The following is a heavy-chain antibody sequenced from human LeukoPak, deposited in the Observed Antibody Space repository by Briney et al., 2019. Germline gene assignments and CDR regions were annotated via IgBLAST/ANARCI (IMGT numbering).Heavy chain of an antibody. CDR3: TEFYFDRSGYADY. Sequence: SETLSLTCAVSGGSISSSNWWSWVRQPPGKGLEWIGEIYHSGSTNYNPSLKSRVTISVDMSENQVSLKLRSVTAADTAVYYCTEFYFDRSGYADYWGQGTLVTVSS. CDR1: GGSISSSNW. V-gene: IGHV4-4*02. CDR2: IYHSGST. D-gene: IGHD3-22*01. J-gene: IGHJ4*02.